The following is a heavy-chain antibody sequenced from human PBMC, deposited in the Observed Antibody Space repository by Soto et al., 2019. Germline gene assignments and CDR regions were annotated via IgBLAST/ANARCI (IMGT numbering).Heavy chain of an antibody. CDR3: AREPADNYYYSGMDV. CDR1: GGTFSSYS. CDR2: IIPIFGTA. Sequence: ASVKVSSKASGGTFSSYSIRWVRQAPGQGLEWMGGIIPIFGTANYAQKFQGRVTITADESTSTAYMELSSLRSEDTAVYYCAREPADNYYYSGMDVWGQGSTVTSP. D-gene: IGHD2-2*01. J-gene: IGHJ6*02. V-gene: IGHV1-69*13.